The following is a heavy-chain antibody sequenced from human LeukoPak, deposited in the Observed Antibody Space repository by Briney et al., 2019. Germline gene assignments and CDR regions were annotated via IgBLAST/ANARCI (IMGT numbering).Heavy chain of an antibody. Sequence: SETLSLTCTVSGYSISSGYYWGWIRQPPGKGLEWIGSIYHSGSTYYNPSLKSRVTISVDTSKNQFSLKLSSVTAADTAVYYCARRLVRVPAAMDVWGKGTTVTVSS. D-gene: IGHD2-2*01. J-gene: IGHJ6*04. CDR2: IYHSGST. CDR3: ARRLVRVPAAMDV. V-gene: IGHV4-38-2*02. CDR1: GYSISSGYY.